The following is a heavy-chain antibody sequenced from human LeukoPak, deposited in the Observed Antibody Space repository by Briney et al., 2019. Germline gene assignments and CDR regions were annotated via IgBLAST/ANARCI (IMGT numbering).Heavy chain of an antibody. J-gene: IGHJ4*02. CDR2: IYYTGTT. Sequence: SETLSLTCTVSGGSISSSSYYWGWLRQPPGKGLEWIASIYYTGTTYYNPSLKSRVSISADTSKNHFSLKLSSVTAADTAVYYCTSRGWIVGLVDYWGQGTLVTVSS. CDR1: GGSISSSSYY. V-gene: IGHV4-39*02. CDR3: TSRGWIVGLVDY. D-gene: IGHD3-22*01.